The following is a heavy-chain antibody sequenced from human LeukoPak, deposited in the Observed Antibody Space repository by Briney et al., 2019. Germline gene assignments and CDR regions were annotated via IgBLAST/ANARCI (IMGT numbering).Heavy chain of an antibody. CDR3: MDV. CDR1: GFTFGDHA. CDR2: IRSRAYGGTT. J-gene: IGHJ6*02. Sequence: PGRSLRLSCSSYGFTFGDHAMSWVRQAPGKGLEWVGFIRSRAYGGTTEYAASVKSRFSISRDDSKGIAYLQMNSLKIEDTAVYYCMDVWGQGTTVIVSS. V-gene: IGHV3-49*04.